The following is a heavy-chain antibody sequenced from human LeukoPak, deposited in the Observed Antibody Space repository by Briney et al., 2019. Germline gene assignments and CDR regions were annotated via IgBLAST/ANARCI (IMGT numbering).Heavy chain of an antibody. CDR3: AKDPREYPGVSD. CDR1: GFTFSSYA. Sequence: PGGSLRLSCAASGFTFSSYAMSWVRQAPGKGLEWVSAISGSGGSTYYADSVKGRFTISRDNSKNTLYLQMNSLRAEDTAVYYRAKDPREYPGVSDWGQGTLVTVSS. CDR2: ISGSGGST. V-gene: IGHV3-23*01. J-gene: IGHJ4*02. D-gene: IGHD2/OR15-2a*01.